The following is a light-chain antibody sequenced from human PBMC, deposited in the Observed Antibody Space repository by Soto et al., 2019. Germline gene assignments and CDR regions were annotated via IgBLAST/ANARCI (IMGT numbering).Light chain of an antibody. Sequence: EIVLTQSPATLSLSPGERATLSCRASQSVSSYLAWYQQKPGQAPRLLIYDASNRATGIPARFSGSGSGTDFPLTISSLEPEVFAVYYCQQRNNWPLTFGEGTKVEIK. CDR1: QSVSSY. CDR2: DAS. CDR3: QQRNNWPLT. J-gene: IGKJ4*01. V-gene: IGKV3-11*01.